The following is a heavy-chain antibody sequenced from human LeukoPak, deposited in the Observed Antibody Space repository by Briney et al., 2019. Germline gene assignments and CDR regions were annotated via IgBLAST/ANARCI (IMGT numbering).Heavy chain of an antibody. Sequence: PSETLSLTCTVSGGSINNYYWSWIRQSPRKGLEWIGYIYYSGITNYNPSLKSRVRISVDTAKNQFSLNLNFVTAADTAVYYCASVTRYYYDTTGYYYFTLWGRGALVTVSS. CDR1: GGSINNYY. D-gene: IGHD3-22*01. CDR3: ASVTRYYYDTTGYYYFTL. V-gene: IGHV4-59*01. J-gene: IGHJ4*02. CDR2: IYYSGIT.